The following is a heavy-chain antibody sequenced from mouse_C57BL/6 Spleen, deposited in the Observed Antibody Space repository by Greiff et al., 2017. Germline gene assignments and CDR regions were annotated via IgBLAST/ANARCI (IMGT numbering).Heavy chain of an antibody. J-gene: IGHJ3*01. CDR2: IDPENGDT. Sequence: VQLQQSGAELVRPGASVKLSCTASGFNIKDDYMHWVKQRPEQGLEWIGWIDPENGDTEYASKFQGKATITADKSSNTAYLQLSSRTSEDTAVYYCTTWGTVVATGAYWGQGTLVTVSA. CDR1: GFNIKDDY. CDR3: TTWGTVVATGAY. V-gene: IGHV14-4*01. D-gene: IGHD1-1*01.